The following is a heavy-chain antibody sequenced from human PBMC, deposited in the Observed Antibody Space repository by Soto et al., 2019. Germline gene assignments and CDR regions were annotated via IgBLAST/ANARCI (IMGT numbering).Heavy chain of an antibody. V-gene: IGHV1-3*01. CDR1: GYTFTSYA. D-gene: IGHD3-10*01. Sequence: ASVKVSCKASGYTFTSYAMHWVRQAPGQRLEWMGWINAGNGNTKYSQKFQGRVTITRDTSASTAYMELSSLRSEDTAVYYCARDKVAGWFGELLLFYFDYWGQGTLVTVSS. CDR3: ARDKVAGWFGELLLFYFDY. J-gene: IGHJ4*02. CDR2: INAGNGNT.